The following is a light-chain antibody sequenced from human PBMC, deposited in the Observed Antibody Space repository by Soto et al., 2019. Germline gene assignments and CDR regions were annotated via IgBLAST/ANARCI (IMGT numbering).Light chain of an antibody. CDR2: DAS. CDR3: QQYHIYSGT. CDR1: QSISSY. J-gene: IGKJ1*01. V-gene: IGKV1-5*01. Sequence: QLTQSPSSLSASVGDRVTITCRASQSISSYLNWYQQKPGKAPKLLIYDASTLESGVPSRFSGSGSGTEFTLTINSLQPDDFATYYCQQYHIYSGTFGQGSKVDI.